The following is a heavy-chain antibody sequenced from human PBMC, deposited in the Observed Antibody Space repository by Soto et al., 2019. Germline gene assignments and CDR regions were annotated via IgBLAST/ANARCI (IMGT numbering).Heavy chain of an antibody. CDR1: GFTFSSYA. Sequence: GGSLRLSCAASGFTFSSYAMSWVRQAPGKGLEWVSAISGSGGSTYYADSVKGRFTISRDNSKNTLYLQMNSLRAEDTAVYYCAKLSPPEAVAGMFWYFDYWGQGTLVTVSS. V-gene: IGHV3-23*01. CDR3: AKLSPPEAVAGMFWYFDY. D-gene: IGHD6-19*01. J-gene: IGHJ4*02. CDR2: ISGSGGST.